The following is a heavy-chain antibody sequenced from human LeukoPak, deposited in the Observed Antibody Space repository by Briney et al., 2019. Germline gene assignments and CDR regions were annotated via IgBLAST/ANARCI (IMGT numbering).Heavy chain of an antibody. V-gene: IGHV3-48*02. CDR3: ARTYGNQLDY. Sequence: PGGSLRLSCVASGFIFSTYSMFWVRQAPGKGLEWLSYISDSASSIYYADSVKGRFTVSRDNAKNSLYLQMNSLRDEDTAVYYCARTYGNQLDYLGQGTLVTVSS. CDR1: GFIFSTYS. CDR2: ISDSASSI. D-gene: IGHD1-1*01. J-gene: IGHJ4*02.